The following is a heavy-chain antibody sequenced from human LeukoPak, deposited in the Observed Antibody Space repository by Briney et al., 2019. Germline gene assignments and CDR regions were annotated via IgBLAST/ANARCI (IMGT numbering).Heavy chain of an antibody. Sequence: SETLSLTCTVSGGSISSYYWSWIRQPPGKGLEWIGYIHYSGSTNYNPSLKSRVTISVDTSKNQFSLKLSSVTAADTAVYYCARHLYSSSWFDYWGQGTLVTVSS. D-gene: IGHD6-13*01. CDR2: IHYSGST. CDR3: ARHLYSSSWFDY. CDR1: GGSISSYY. V-gene: IGHV4-59*08. J-gene: IGHJ5*01.